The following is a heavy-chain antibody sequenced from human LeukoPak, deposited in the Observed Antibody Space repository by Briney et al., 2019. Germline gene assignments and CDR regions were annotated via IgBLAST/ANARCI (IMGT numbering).Heavy chain of an antibody. CDR1: GFTFSSYA. CDR2: ISYDGSNK. CDR3: ARDGGYSGSYIDY. V-gene: IGHV3-30*09. J-gene: IGHJ4*02. Sequence: GRSLRLSCAASGFTFSSYAMHWVRQAPGKGLEWVAVISYDGSNKYYADSVKGRFAISRDNSKNTLYLQMNSLTAEDTAVYYCARDGGYSGSYIDYWGQGTLVTVSS. D-gene: IGHD1-26*01.